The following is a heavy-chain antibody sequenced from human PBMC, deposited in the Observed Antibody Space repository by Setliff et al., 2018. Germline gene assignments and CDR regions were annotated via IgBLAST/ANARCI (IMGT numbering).Heavy chain of an antibody. CDR3: ARVLVLGYNWFDP. Sequence: PSETLSLTCTVSGASINRDYWNWIRQPPGKGLEWIGYIHYSGNTNYNPSFKSRVTISIDTSKNQFSLKVSSVTAADTAVYFCARVLVLGYNWFDPWGQGTLVTVSS. CDR2: IHYSGNT. J-gene: IGHJ5*02. V-gene: IGHV4-59*08. D-gene: IGHD3-10*01. CDR1: GASINRDY.